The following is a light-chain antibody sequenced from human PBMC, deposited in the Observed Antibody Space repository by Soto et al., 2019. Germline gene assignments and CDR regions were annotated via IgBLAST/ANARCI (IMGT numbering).Light chain of an antibody. CDR3: QQYPT. J-gene: IGKJ5*01. CDR1: QSISSW. V-gene: IGKV1-5*03. Sequence: DIQMTQSPSTLSASVGDRVTITCRASQSISSWLAWYQQKPGKAPKLLIYKASSLESGAPSRFSGSGSGTEFTLTISSLQPDDFATYYCQQYPTFGQGTRLEIK. CDR2: KAS.